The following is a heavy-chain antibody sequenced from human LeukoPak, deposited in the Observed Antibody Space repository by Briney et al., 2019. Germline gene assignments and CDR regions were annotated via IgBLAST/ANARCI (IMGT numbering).Heavy chain of an antibody. CDR2: INTDTGNP. J-gene: IGHJ6*02. Sequence: ASVKVSCKASGYTFTDYPMNWVRQAPGQGLEWMGWINTDTGNPTYAQGFTGRFVFSLDTSVSTAYLQISSLKAEDTAVYYCARGSGGSGSYQYYYYYYGMDVWGQGTTVTVSS. CDR1: GYTFTDYP. D-gene: IGHD3-10*01. V-gene: IGHV7-4-1*02. CDR3: ARGSGGSGSYQYYYYYYGMDV.